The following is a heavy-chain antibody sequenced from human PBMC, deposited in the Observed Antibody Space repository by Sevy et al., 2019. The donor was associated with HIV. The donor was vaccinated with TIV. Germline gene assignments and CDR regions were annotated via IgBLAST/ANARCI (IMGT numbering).Heavy chain of an antibody. CDR1: GFIFSNFA. V-gene: IGHV3-30*04. CDR3: ARGENDDEVFEY. J-gene: IGHJ1*01. Sequence: GGSLRLSCTASGFIFSNFAMHWVRQAPGKGLEWVAVTSYDGSHKYYADSVKGRFTISRDNSRNILSFEMSSLRRDDTAVYYGARGENDDEVFEYWGQGTLVTVSS. CDR2: TSYDGSHK. D-gene: IGHD3-16*01.